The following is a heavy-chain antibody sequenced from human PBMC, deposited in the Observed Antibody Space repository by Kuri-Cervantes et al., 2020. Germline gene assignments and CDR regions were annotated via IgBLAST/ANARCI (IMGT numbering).Heavy chain of an antibody. CDR1: GAPIISDF. CDR3: AREGDSGIYSDHFYYHMDV. V-gene: IGHV4-59*12. D-gene: IGHD1-26*01. Sequence: SETLSLTCTVSGAPIISDFWSWIRQPPGKRLEWIAQIYYSGTTKYNPSLKSRVTISVDRSNNQFSLALTSVTAADAAVYYCAREGDSGIYSDHFYYHMDVWGKGTTVTVSS. J-gene: IGHJ6*03. CDR2: IYYSGTT.